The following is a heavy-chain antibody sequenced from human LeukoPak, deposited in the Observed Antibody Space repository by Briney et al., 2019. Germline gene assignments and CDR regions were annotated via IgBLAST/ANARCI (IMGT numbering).Heavy chain of an antibody. J-gene: IGHJ4*02. D-gene: IGHD3-16*01. Sequence: ASVKVSCKASGYTFTGYYIHWVRQAPGQGLEWMGWINPNSGGTNYAQKFQGWVTMTRDTSISTAYMELSRLRSDDTAVYYCAREIGGYYFDYWGQGTLVTVSS. V-gene: IGHV1-2*04. CDR2: INPNSGGT. CDR3: AREIGGYYFDY. CDR1: GYTFTGYY.